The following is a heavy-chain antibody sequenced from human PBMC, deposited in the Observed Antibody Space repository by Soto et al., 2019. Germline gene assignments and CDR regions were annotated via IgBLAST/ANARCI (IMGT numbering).Heavy chain of an antibody. Sequence: GGSLRLSCVASAFTFNNFPMHWVRQAPGKGLQWLASITTTSTYKYYADSVKGRFSISRDNAKNSLYLELTNLRSEDTAVYYCTREKCSSTSCNHGMDVWGLGTTVTVSS. CDR3: TREKCSSTSCNHGMDV. V-gene: IGHV3-21*01. D-gene: IGHD2-2*01. CDR1: AFTFNNFP. J-gene: IGHJ6*02. CDR2: ITTTSTYK.